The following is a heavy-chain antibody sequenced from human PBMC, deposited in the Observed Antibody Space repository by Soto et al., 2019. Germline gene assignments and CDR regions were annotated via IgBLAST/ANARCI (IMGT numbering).Heavy chain of an antibody. CDR2: IYPGDSDT. CDR1: GYSFTRYW. V-gene: IGHV5-51*01. Sequence: GEYLKICCNGSGYSFTRYWIVVVRQMPGKGLEWMGIIYPGDSDTRYSPSFQGQVTISAVKSISTAYLQWSSLKASDTAMYYCARLGYCISTSCYELNWFDPWGQGILVTSPQ. D-gene: IGHD2-2*01. CDR3: ARLGYCISTSCYELNWFDP. J-gene: IGHJ5*02.